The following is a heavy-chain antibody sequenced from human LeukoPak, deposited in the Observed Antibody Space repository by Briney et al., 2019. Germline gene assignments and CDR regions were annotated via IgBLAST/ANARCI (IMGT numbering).Heavy chain of an antibody. D-gene: IGHD5-24*01. CDR3: ARARRDGSNQFRAFDI. Sequence: GGSLRLSCSASGFTYSSNYMHWVRQVPGKGLEYVAAISSNGGDSYYADSVKGRFTISRDNSKNTLYLQMNSLRAEDTAVYYCARARRDGSNQFRAFDIWGQGPMVTVSS. V-gene: IGHV3-64*04. CDR1: GFTYSSNY. J-gene: IGHJ3*02. CDR2: ISSNGGDS.